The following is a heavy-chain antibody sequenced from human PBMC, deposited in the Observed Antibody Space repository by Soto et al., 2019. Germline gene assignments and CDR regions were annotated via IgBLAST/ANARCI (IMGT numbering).Heavy chain of an antibody. J-gene: IGHJ6*02. CDR3: ARSIAVAANYYYGMDV. V-gene: IGHV3-33*01. Sequence: QVQLVESGGGVVQPGRSLRLSCAASGFTFSTYGIHWVRQAPGRRLEWVAIIWYDGTNEYYADSVKGRLTISRNNSKNTLYLQMNSLRAEDTGIYYCARSIAVAANYYYGMDVWGQWTTVTVSS. CDR2: IWYDGTNE. D-gene: IGHD6-19*01. CDR1: GFTFSTYG.